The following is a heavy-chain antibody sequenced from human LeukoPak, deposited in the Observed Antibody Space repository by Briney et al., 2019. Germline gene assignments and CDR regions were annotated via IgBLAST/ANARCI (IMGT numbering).Heavy chain of an antibody. CDR3: ARGLGYDFWSGYYEKNWFDP. CDR2: INPNSGGT. J-gene: IGHJ5*02. Sequence: ASVKVSCKASGYTFTGYYMHWVRQAPGQGLEWMGRINPNSGGTNYAQKFQGRVTMTRDTSISTAYMELSSLRSEDTAVYYCARGLGYDFWSGYYEKNWFDPWGQGTLVTVSS. CDR1: GYTFTGYY. D-gene: IGHD3-3*01. V-gene: IGHV1-2*06.